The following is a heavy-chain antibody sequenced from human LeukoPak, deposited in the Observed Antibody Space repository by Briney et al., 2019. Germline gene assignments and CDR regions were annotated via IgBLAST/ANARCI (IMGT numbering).Heavy chain of an antibody. CDR2: INWNGGST. CDR1: GFTFDDYG. CDR3: ASSYCSSTSCYGMDV. Sequence: GGSLRLSCAASGFTFDDYGMSWVRQAPGKGLEWVSGINWNGGSTGYADSVKGRFTISRDNAKNTLYLQMNSLRAEDTAVYYCASSYCSSTSCYGMDVWGKGTTVTVSS. J-gene: IGHJ6*04. V-gene: IGHV3-20*04. D-gene: IGHD2-2*01.